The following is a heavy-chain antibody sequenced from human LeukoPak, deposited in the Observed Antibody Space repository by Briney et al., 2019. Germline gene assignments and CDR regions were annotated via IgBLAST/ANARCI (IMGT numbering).Heavy chain of an antibody. CDR3: ARDLVQLWSKDF. D-gene: IGHD5-18*01. CDR1: GFTFSDYY. CDR2: ISSSGRNI. Sequence: GGSLRLSCAASGFTFSDYYMSWIRQAPGKGLEWVSYISSSGRNIYYADSVKGRFTISRDNAKNSLYLQMNSLRAEDTAVYYCARDLVQLWSKDFWGRGTLVTVSS. V-gene: IGHV3-11*04. J-gene: IGHJ4*02.